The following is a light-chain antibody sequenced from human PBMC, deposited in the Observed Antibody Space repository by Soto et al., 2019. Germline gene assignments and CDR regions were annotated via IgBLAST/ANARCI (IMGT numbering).Light chain of an antibody. CDR1: QSVDSN. J-gene: IGKJ1*01. CDR2: GAS. V-gene: IGKV3-15*01. CDR3: HQYNNWLWT. Sequence: EIVMTQSPGTLSVSPGERVTLSCRASQSVDSNLAWYSQRPGQAPTLLIYGASTRATGIPARFSGSGSGTEFTLTISGLQSEDFAVYFCHQYNNWLWTFGQGTRVEIK.